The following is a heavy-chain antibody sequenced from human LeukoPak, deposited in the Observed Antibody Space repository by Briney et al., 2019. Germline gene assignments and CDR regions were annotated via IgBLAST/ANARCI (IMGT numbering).Heavy chain of an antibody. CDR2: INEVESEI. CDR3: STWVYYFVN. J-gene: IGHJ4*02. CDR1: GFIFNDYW. D-gene: IGHD2-8*01. Sequence: GGSLRLSSAASGFIFNDYWMSSVPQAPNHRLECVANINEVESEIYYLDSVQGRFTISRVNAKNSLYLQIGSLRVDYTALYYCSTWVYYFVNCGERTLVTVSS. V-gene: IGHV3-7*01.